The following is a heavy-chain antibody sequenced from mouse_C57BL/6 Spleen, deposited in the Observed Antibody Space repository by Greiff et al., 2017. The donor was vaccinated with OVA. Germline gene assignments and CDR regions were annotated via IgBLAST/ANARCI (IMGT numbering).Heavy chain of an antibody. CDR2: INYDGSST. CDR1: GFTFSDYY. V-gene: IGHV5-16*01. J-gene: IGHJ2*01. Sequence: EVKLMESEGGLVQPGSSMKLSCTASGFTFSDYYMAWVRQVPEKGLEWVANINYDGSSTYYLDSLKSRFIISRDNAKNILYLQMSSLKSEDTATYYCARDEVDGYFDYWGQGTTLTVSS. D-gene: IGHD2-3*01. CDR3: ARDEVDGYFDY.